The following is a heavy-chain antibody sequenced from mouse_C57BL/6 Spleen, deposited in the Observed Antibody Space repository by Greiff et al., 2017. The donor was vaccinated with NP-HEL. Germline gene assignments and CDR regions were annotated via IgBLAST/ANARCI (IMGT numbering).Heavy chain of an antibody. D-gene: IGHD1-1*01. CDR1: GFTFSSYG. Sequence: EVQLVESGGDLVKPGGSLKLSCAASGFTFSSYGMSWVRQTPDKRLEWVATISSGGSYTYYPDSVKGRFTISRDNAKNTLYLQMSSLKSEDTAMYYCARQGLYGSSYVDAMDYWGQGTSVTVSS. V-gene: IGHV5-6*01. CDR3: ARQGLYGSSYVDAMDY. J-gene: IGHJ4*01. CDR2: ISSGGSYT.